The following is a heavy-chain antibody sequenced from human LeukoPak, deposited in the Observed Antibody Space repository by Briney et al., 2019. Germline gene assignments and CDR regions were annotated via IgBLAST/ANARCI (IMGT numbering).Heavy chain of an antibody. CDR2: IYSGGST. V-gene: IGHV3-66*01. J-gene: IGHJ4*02. D-gene: IGHD3-16*01. CDR1: GFTVSSNY. CDR3: AREIPVLRLGELRN. Sequence: GGSLRLSCAPSGFTVSSNYMSWVRQAPGKGLEWVSVIYSGGSTYYADSVKGRFTISRDNSKNTLYLQMNNLRAEDTAVYYCAREIPVLRLGELRNWGQGTLVTVSS.